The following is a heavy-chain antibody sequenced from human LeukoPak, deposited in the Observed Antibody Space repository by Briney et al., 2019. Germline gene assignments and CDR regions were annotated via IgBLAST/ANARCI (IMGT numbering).Heavy chain of an antibody. Sequence: GGSLRLSCAASAFTLSDYSINCVRQAPGKGLEWVSYISGRSSTIYYADSVRGRFTISRDNAKNSMYLQMNSLRAEDTAVYYCARDRLTSESYFFDYCGQGTLVTASS. CDR2: ISGRSSTI. CDR3: ARDRLTSESYFFDY. V-gene: IGHV3-48*01. CDR1: AFTLSDYS. J-gene: IGHJ4*02. D-gene: IGHD1-26*01.